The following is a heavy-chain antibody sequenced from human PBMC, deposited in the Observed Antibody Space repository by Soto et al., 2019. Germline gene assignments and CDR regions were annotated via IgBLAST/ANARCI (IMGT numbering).Heavy chain of an antibody. D-gene: IGHD1-26*01. CDR2: IWHDGNNK. J-gene: IGHJ6*02. CDR3: ASDIVGASDSYGLDV. Sequence: GSLRLSCAASGFTFSNYGMHWVRQAPGKGLEWVAIIWHDGNNKYYADSVRGRFIISRDNSKNRLYLQMNSLRAEDTAVYYCASDIVGASDSYGLDVWGQGTLVTVYS. CDR1: GFTFSNYG. V-gene: IGHV3-33*01.